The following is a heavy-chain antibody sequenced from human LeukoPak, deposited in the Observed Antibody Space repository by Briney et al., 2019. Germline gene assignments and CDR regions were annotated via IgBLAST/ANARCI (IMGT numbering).Heavy chain of an antibody. D-gene: IGHD2-2*01. CDR1: GFTFSSYA. CDR3: ARGDCSSTSCSGPDAFDI. Sequence: GGSLRLSCAASGFTFSSYAMSWVRQAPGKGLEWVSYISSSSSTIYYADSVKGRFTISRDNAKNSLYLQMNSLRAEDTAVYYCARGDCSSTSCSGPDAFDIWGQGTMVTVSS. V-gene: IGHV3-48*01. J-gene: IGHJ3*02. CDR2: ISSSSSTI.